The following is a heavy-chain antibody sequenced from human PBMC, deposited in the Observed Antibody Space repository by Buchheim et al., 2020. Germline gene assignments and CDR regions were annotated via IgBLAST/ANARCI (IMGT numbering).Heavy chain of an antibody. J-gene: IGHJ4*02. CDR3: AKDHRAIFGVVYYFDY. CDR2: ISYDGSNK. D-gene: IGHD3-3*01. V-gene: IGHV3-30*18. Sequence: QVQLVESGGGVVQPGRSLRLSCAASGFTFRSYGMHWVRQAPGKGLEWVAVISYDGSNKYYADSVKDRFTISRDNSKNTLYLQMNSLRAEDTAVYYCAKDHRAIFGVVYYFDYWGQGTL. CDR1: GFTFRSYG.